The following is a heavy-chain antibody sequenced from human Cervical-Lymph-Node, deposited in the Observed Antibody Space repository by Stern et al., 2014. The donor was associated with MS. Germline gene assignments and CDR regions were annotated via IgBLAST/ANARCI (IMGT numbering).Heavy chain of an antibody. V-gene: IGHV3-30*18. CDR1: GFTFTTYG. CDR2: ILYDGSKK. J-gene: IGHJ4*02. CDR3: AKDRKTYYYGSGSYYNSYYFDY. D-gene: IGHD3-10*01. Sequence: GQLVEYGGGVVQPGRSLRLSCVASGFTFTTYGMHWVRQAPGKGLEWVAGILYDGSKKYYAVSLKGRFTISRDNSNNTLYLQMSSLRAEDTAVYYCAKDRKTYYYGSGSYYNSYYFDYWGQGTLVTVSS.